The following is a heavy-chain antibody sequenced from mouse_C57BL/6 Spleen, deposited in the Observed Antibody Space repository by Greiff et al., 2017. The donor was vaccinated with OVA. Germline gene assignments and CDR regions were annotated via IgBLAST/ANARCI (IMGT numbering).Heavy chain of an antibody. V-gene: IGHV1-69*01. J-gene: IGHJ4*01. Sequence: VKLQQPGAELVMPGASVKLSCKASGYTFTSYWMHWVKQRPGQGLEWIGEIDPSDSYTNYNQKFKGKSTLTVDKSSSTAYMQLSSLTSEDSAVYYCARWTTVVGDAMDYWGQGTSVTVSS. CDR3: ARWTTVVGDAMDY. CDR2: IDPSDSYT. D-gene: IGHD1-1*01. CDR1: GYTFTSYW.